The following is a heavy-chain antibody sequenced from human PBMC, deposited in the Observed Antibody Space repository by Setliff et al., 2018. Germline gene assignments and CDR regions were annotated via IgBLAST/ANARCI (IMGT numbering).Heavy chain of an antibody. V-gene: IGHV4-4*02. D-gene: IGHD3-22*01. CDR1: GGSISSSNW. CDR2: IYHSGST. Sequence: PSETLSLTCAVSGGSISSSNWWGWVRQPPGKGLEWIGEIYHSGSTNYNPSLKSRVTISVDKSKNQFSLKLSSVTAADTAVYYCARATAPIVVKDAFDIWGQGTMVTVSS. J-gene: IGHJ3*02. CDR3: ARATAPIVVKDAFDI.